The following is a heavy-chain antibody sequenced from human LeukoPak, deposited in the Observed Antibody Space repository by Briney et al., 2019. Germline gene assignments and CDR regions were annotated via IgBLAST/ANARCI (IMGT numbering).Heavy chain of an antibody. CDR1: EFSVGSNY. D-gene: IGHD6-13*01. CDR3: AKDRQQLVTSYYFDY. V-gene: IGHV3-66*01. CDR2: IYTTGST. J-gene: IGHJ4*02. Sequence: GGSLRLSCAASEFSVGSNYMTWVRQAPGKGLEWVSLIYTTGSTHNSDSVKGRFTISRDSSKNTLYLQMNSLRAEDTAVYYCAKDRQQLVTSYYFDYWGQGTLVTVSS.